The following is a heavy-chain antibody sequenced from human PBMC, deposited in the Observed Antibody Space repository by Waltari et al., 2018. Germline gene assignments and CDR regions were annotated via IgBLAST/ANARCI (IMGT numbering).Heavy chain of an antibody. D-gene: IGHD2-15*01. CDR3: ARGGKVNNWFDP. CDR2: ITRSGMT. CDR1: GGSFSDSS. Sequence: QVQLQQWGAGLLKSSEPLSLTCAVYGGSFSDSSLSWIRQPPGKGLEWIGEITRSGMTNYNPSLKSRVTISADRSKNQFSLNLSSVTASDTAVYYCARGGKVNNWFDPWGQGTLVTVSS. J-gene: IGHJ5*02. V-gene: IGHV4-34*01.